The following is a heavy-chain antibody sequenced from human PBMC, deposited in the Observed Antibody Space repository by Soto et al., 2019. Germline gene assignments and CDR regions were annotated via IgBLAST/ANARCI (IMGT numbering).Heavy chain of an antibody. D-gene: IGHD3-3*01. J-gene: IGHJ6*02. V-gene: IGHV1-8*01. Sequence: QVQLVQSGAEVKKPGASVKVSCKASGYTFTSYDINWVRQATGQGLEWMGWMNPNSGNTGYAQKFQGRVTMTRNTSISTAYMELSSLRSEDTAVYYCAREWIFGVGYYYYGMDVWGQGTTVTVSS. CDR3: AREWIFGVGYYYYGMDV. CDR1: GYTFTSYD. CDR2: MNPNSGNT.